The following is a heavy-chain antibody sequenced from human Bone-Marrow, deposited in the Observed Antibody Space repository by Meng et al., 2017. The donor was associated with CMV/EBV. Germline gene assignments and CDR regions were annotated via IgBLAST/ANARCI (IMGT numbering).Heavy chain of an antibody. V-gene: IGHV1-2*02. CDR2: INPNSGGT. CDR1: GYTFTGYY. CDR3: ARQRGDSPYYYGMDV. Sequence: ASVKVSCKASGYTFTGYYMHWVRQAPGQGLEWMGWINPNSGGTNYAQKFQGRVTMTRDTSISTAYMELSRLRSDDTAVYYCARQRGDSPYYYGMDVWGQGPTVTFYS. D-gene: IGHD4-17*01. J-gene: IGHJ6*02.